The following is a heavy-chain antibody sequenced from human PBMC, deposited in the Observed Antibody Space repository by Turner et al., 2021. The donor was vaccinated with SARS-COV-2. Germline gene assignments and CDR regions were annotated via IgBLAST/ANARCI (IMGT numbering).Heavy chain of an antibody. Sequence: QVQLVESGGGVVTPGRSLRLSCAASGFTFSSYGMHWVRQAPGKGLEWVAVIWYDGSNKYYADSVKGRFTISRDNSKNTLYLQMNSLRAEDTAVYYCAKEDTALVTRFDYWGQGTLVTVSS. CDR3: AKEDTALVTRFDY. J-gene: IGHJ4*02. V-gene: IGHV3-33*06. D-gene: IGHD5-18*01. CDR1: GFTFSSYG. CDR2: IWYDGSNK.